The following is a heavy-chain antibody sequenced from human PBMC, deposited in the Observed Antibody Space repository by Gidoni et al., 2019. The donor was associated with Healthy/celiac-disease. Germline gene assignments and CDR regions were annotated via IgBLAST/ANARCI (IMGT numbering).Heavy chain of an antibody. Sequence: EVQLLESGGGLVQPGGSLRLSCAASGFTFSSYAMSWVRQAPGKGLEWVAAISGSGGSTYYADSVKGRFTISRDNSKNTLYLQMNSLRAEDTAVYYCAKSLGSQSALRRPYYFDYWGQGTLVTVSS. V-gene: IGHV3-23*01. CDR3: AKSLGSQSALRRPYYFDY. D-gene: IGHD6-25*01. CDR2: ISGSGGST. J-gene: IGHJ4*02. CDR1: GFTFSSYA.